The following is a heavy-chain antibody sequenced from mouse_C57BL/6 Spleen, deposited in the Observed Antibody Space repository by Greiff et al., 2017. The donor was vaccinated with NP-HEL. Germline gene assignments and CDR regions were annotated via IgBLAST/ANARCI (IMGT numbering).Heavy chain of an antibody. V-gene: IGHV1-54*01. CDR1: GFAFTNYL. CDR3: ARGGVYYGSSFSFAY. J-gene: IGHJ3*01. Sequence: QVQLQQSGAELVRPGTSVKVSCKASGFAFTNYLIEWVKQRPEQGLEWIGVINPGSGGTNYTEKFKGKATLTADKSSSTAYLQLSSLTSEDSAVYFCARGGVYYGSSFSFAYWGQGTLVTVAA. D-gene: IGHD1-1*01. CDR2: INPGSGGT.